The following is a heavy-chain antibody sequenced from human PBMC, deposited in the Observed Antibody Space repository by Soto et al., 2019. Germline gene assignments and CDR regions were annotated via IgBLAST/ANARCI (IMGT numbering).Heavy chain of an antibody. CDR3: ARGGSRRLQLWFVFDY. J-gene: IGHJ4*02. CDR1: GFTVSSNY. Sequence: EVQLVESGGGLIQPGGSLRLSCAASGFTVSSNYMSWVRQAPGKGLEWVSVIYSGGSTYYADSVKDRFTISRDNSKNTLYIQLNGLRAEDTAVYYCARGGSRRLQLWFVFDYWGQGTLVTVSS. V-gene: IGHV3-53*01. CDR2: IYSGGST. D-gene: IGHD5-18*01.